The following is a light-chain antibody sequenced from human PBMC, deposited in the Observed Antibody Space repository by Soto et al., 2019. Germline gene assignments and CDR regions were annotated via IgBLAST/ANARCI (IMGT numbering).Light chain of an antibody. Sequence: DIPMTQSPSSVSASVGDRVTITCRASQGISNWLAWYQQQPGKAPKLLIYGASSLQSGVPSRFSGGGSVTHFTLIISSLQPEDFATCYCQQTNTFLPLTVGGGTKVEI. CDR2: GAS. J-gene: IGKJ4*01. CDR3: QQTNTFLPLT. CDR1: QGISNW. V-gene: IGKV1-12*01.